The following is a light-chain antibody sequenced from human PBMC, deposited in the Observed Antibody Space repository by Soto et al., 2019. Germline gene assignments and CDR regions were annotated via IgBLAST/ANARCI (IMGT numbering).Light chain of an antibody. CDR3: SSYAGSNNLYV. V-gene: IGLV2-8*01. Sequence: QSALTQPPSASGSPGQSVTIPCTGTSSDIGVYNYVSWYQQHPGKAPKLILYEVSKRPSGVPDRFSGSKSGNTASLTVSGLQAEDEADYYCSSYAGSNNLYVFGTGTKLTVL. J-gene: IGLJ1*01. CDR2: EVS. CDR1: SSDIGVYNY.